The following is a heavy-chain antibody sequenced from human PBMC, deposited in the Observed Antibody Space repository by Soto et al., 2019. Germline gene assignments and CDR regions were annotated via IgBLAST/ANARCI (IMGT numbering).Heavy chain of an antibody. Sequence: QVQLQESGPGLVKPSQTLSLTCTVSGGSISSGGYYWSWIRQHPGKGLEWIGYIYYSGSTYYNPSLKRRVTSSVATSTTPFSLKLGSVTAADTAVYYCARVLRYYDILTGYYRNPTSLDCWGQGTLVTVSS. CDR1: GGSISSGGYY. CDR3: ARVLRYYDILTGYYRNPTSLDC. CDR2: IYYSGST. V-gene: IGHV4-31*03. D-gene: IGHD3-9*01. J-gene: IGHJ4*02.